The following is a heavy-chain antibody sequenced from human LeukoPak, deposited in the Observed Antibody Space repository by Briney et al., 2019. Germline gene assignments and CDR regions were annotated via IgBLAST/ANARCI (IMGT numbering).Heavy chain of an antibody. Sequence: GGSLRLSCAASGFTFRSYAMSWVRQAPRKGLEWVSVITSSGGNGGSIYYADFVKGRFTISRDNSKNTLDLQMNSLRAEDTAVYYCAKERGFFSGFDYWGQGALVAVSS. D-gene: IGHD5-12*01. V-gene: IGHV3-23*01. CDR1: GFTFRSYA. J-gene: IGHJ4*02. CDR2: ITSSGGNGGSI. CDR3: AKERGFFSGFDY.